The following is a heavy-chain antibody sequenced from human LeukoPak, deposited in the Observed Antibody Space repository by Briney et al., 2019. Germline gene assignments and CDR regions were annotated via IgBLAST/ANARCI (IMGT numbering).Heavy chain of an antibody. CDR3: AELGIPRIGGV. CDR2: ISGSGGST. V-gene: IGHV3-23*01. J-gene: IGHJ6*04. D-gene: IGHD3-10*02. CDR1: GFTFSSYG. Sequence: GGTLRLSCAASGFTFSSYGMSWVRQAPGKGLEWVSAISGSGGSTYYADSVKGRFTISRDNAKNSLYLQMNSLRADDTAVYYCAELGIPRIGGVWGKGTTVTISS.